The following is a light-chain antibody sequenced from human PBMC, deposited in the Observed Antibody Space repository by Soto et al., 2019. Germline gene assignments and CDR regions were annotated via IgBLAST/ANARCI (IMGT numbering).Light chain of an antibody. Sequence: EIVMTQSPATLSVSPGERATLSCRASQSVSSNLAWYQQKPAQAPRLLIYGASTRATGIPARFSGSGSGTDFTLTISSIQSEDFAVYYCQQYNNWYTFGQGTKLEIK. CDR3: QQYNNWYT. CDR2: GAS. CDR1: QSVSSN. V-gene: IGKV3-15*01. J-gene: IGKJ2*01.